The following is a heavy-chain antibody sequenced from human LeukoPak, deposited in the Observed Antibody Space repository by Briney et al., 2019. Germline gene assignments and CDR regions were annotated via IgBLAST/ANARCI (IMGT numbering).Heavy chain of an antibody. CDR2: ITGSGGTS. V-gene: IGHV3-23*01. D-gene: IGHD3-9*01. Sequence: PGASLRLSCAASGFIFRNYAMSWVRQAPGKGLEWVSAITGSGGTSWYADSVKGHFTISRDNSKNTLYLQMSSLGADDTAVYYCAKWGDYDGLTGYSDCWGQGTLVTVSS. CDR3: AKWGDYDGLTGYSDC. J-gene: IGHJ4*02. CDR1: GFIFRNYA.